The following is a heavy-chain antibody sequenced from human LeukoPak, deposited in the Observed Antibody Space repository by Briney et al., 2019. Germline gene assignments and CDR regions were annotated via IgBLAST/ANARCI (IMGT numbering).Heavy chain of an antibody. J-gene: IGHJ1*01. CDR1: GFTFSSYS. CDR2: ISSSSSYI. D-gene: IGHD3-3*01. Sequence: GGSLRPSCAASGFTFSSYSMNWVRQAPGKGLEWVSSISSSSSYIYYADSVKGRFTISRDNAENSLYLQMNSLRAEDTAVYYCARDYYGRRYYDFWSGPEYFQHWGQGTLVTVSS. V-gene: IGHV3-21*01. CDR3: ARDYYGRRYYDFWSGPEYFQH.